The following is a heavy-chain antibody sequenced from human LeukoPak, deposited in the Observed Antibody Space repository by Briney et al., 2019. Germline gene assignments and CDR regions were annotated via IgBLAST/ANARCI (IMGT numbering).Heavy chain of an antibody. J-gene: IGHJ4*02. CDR2: IYHSGTT. D-gene: IGHD3-10*01. Sequence: SETLSLTCAVSGYSITSSSWWGWIRQPPGQGLEWIGYIYHSGTTYYNPSLQSRVTMSVDTSKNQFSLKLSSVTAVDTAVYYCARKENVYYYFDYWGQGTLVTVSS. CDR1: GYSITSSSW. V-gene: IGHV4-28*01. CDR3: ARKENVYYYFDY.